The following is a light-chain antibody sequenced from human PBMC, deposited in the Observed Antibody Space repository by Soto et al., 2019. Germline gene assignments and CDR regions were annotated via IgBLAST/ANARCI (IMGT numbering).Light chain of an antibody. J-gene: IGLJ2*01. V-gene: IGLV2-8*01. CDR2: EVS. CDR3: TSRAGHSVV. Sequence: QSALTQPPSASGSPGQSVTISCTGTSSDVRGDNYVSWYQQHPGKATKLMIYEVSMRPSGVPDRFSGSKSANTASLTVSGLQAEDEADYYCTSRAGHSVVFGGGTKLTVL. CDR1: SSDVRGDNY.